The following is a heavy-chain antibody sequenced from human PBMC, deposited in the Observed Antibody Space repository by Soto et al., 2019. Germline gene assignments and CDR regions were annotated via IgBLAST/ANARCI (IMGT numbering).Heavy chain of an antibody. CDR2: IGPESGAT. D-gene: IGHD1-26*01. CDR3: GRGRSGQIVVFY. CDR1: GYTFTGHY. J-gene: IGHJ4*02. Sequence: ASVKVSCKASGYTFTGHYIHWVRQAPEQGPEWMGEIGPESGATRYAQKFQGRVTMTRDTSITTVYMELNNLSPDDTAVYYCGRGRSGQIVVFYWGQGTPVTV. V-gene: IGHV1-2*02.